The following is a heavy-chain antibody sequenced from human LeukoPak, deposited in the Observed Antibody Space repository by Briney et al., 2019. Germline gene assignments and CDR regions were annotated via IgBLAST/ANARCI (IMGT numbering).Heavy chain of an antibody. D-gene: IGHD3-22*01. CDR3: ATTYYYDSSGYYDDAFDI. V-gene: IGHV3-21*01. Sequence: GGSLRLSCAASGFTFSSYEMNWVRQAPGKGLEWVSSISSSSSYIYYADSVKGRFTISRDNAKNSLYLQMNSLRAEDTAVYYCATTYYYDSSGYYDDAFDIWGQGTVVTVSS. CDR2: ISSSSSYI. J-gene: IGHJ3*02. CDR1: GFTFSSYE.